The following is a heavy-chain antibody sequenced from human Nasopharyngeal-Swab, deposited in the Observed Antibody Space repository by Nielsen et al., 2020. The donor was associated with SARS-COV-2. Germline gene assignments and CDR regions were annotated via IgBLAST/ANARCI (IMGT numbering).Heavy chain of an antibody. D-gene: IGHD3-9*01. J-gene: IGHJ5*02. CDR3: ARQNNYDILTGYSQFSNWFDP. Sequence: SETLSLTYTVSGGSISSGDYYWSWIRQPPGKGLEWIGYIYYSGSTYYNPSLKSRVTISVDTSKNQFSLKLSSVTAADTAVYYCARQNNYDILTGYSQFSNWFDPWGQGTLVTVSS. CDR2: IYYSGST. CDR1: GGSISSGDYY. V-gene: IGHV4-30-4*01.